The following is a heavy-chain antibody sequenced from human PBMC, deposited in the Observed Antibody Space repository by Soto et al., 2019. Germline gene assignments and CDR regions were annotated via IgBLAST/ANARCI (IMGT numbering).Heavy chain of an antibody. J-gene: IGHJ4*02. CDR3: ARSQTTVTSYDY. D-gene: IGHD4-17*01. V-gene: IGHV4-30-2*01. CDR1: GGSISRGGYS. Sequence: SETLSLTCAVSGGSISRGGYSWSWIRQPPRKGLEWIGYIYHSGSTYYNPSLKSRVTISVERSKTHFSLKWSCVPAGDTAVYSCARSQTTVTSYDYGGQGTLVTVSS. CDR2: IYHSGST.